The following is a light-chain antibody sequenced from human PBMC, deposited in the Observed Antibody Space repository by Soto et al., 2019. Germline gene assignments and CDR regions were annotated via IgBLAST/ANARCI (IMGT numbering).Light chain of an antibody. CDR1: QRISTF. Sequence: DIQMTQSPSSLSASVGDRVTITCRASQRISTFFNWYQQKPGKAPKLLIYAASTLQSGVPSRFTGSGSETEFTLTINSLQPEDFATYYCQQSYSTPYTFGQGTKLEI. CDR2: AAS. CDR3: QQSYSTPYT. V-gene: IGKV1-39*01. J-gene: IGKJ2*01.